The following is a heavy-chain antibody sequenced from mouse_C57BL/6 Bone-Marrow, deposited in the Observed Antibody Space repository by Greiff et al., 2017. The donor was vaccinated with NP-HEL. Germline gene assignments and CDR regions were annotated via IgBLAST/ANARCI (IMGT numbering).Heavy chain of an antibody. CDR2: FYPGSGSI. D-gene: IGHD2-3*01. CDR3: ARHEERIYDGYYGAWFAY. J-gene: IGHJ3*01. V-gene: IGHV1-62-2*01. CDR1: GYTFTEYT. Sequence: VQLVESGAELVNPGASVKLSCKASGYTFTEYTIHWVKQRSGQGLEWIGWFYPGSGSIKYNEKFKDKATLTADKSSSTVYMELSRLTSEDSAVYFCARHEERIYDGYYGAWFAYWGQGTLVTVSA.